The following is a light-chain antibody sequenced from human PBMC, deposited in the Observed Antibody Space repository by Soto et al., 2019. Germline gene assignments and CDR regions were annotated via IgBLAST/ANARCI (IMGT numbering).Light chain of an antibody. J-gene: IGLJ1*01. V-gene: IGLV1-40*01. CDR2: GNS. CDR1: SSNIGAGYD. Sequence: QSVLTQPPSVSGAPGQRVTISCTGSSSNIGAGYDVHWYQQLPGTAPKLLIYGNSNRPSGVPDRFSGSKSGTSASLAITGLQAEDEADYYCQSYDGSLGVFGTGTKVTVL. CDR3: QSYDGSLGV.